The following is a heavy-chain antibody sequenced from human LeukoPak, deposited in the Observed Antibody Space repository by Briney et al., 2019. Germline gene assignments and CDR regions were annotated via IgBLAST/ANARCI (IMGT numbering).Heavy chain of an antibody. V-gene: IGHV4-34*01. CDR3: ARGGVIVGFDYFDY. J-gene: IGHJ4*02. Sequence: SETLSLTCAVYGGSFSGFYWSWIRQSPGKGLEWIGEITYDGRTKYNPSLRSRVSISVDTSKIQFSLNLTSVTAADTAIYYCARGGVIVGFDYFDYWGQGTLVTVSS. CDR2: ITYDGRT. D-gene: IGHD3-16*02. CDR1: GGSFSGFY.